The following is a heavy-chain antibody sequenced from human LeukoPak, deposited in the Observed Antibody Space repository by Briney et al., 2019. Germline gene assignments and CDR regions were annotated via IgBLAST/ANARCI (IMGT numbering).Heavy chain of an antibody. J-gene: IGHJ5*02. CDR3: ARRPRLRGYSNMGFDP. CDR2: INHSGST. V-gene: IGHV4-34*01. Sequence: SGTLSLTCAVYGGSFSGYYWSWIRQPPGKGLEWIGEINHSGSTNYNPSLKSRVTISVDTSKNQFPLKLSSVTAADTAVYYCARRPRLRGYSNMGFDPWGQGTLVTVSS. CDR1: GGSFSGYY. D-gene: IGHD5-18*01.